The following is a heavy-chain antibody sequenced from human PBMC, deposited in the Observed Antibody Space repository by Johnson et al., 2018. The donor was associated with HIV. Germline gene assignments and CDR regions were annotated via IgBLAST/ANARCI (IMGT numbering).Heavy chain of an antibody. CDR1: GFTFRDYY. Sequence: QVQLVESGGGLVKPGGSLRLSCAASGFTFRDYYMSWIRQAPGKGLEWVSYISTSGSTIYYADSVKGRFTISRDNDKNSLSLQMNSLKTEDTAVYYCTVDDYFTPRSVGGGFDIWGQGTLVTVSS. CDR3: TVDDYFTPRSVGGGFDI. CDR2: ISTSGSTI. D-gene: IGHD2/OR15-2a*01. V-gene: IGHV3-11*01. J-gene: IGHJ3*02.